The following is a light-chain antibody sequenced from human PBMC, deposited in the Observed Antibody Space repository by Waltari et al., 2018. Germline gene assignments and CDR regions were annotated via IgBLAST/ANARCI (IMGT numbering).Light chain of an antibody. J-gene: IGKJ5*01. CDR1: QSVNSN. Sequence: EIVMTRSPATLSVSPGERATLSCRASQSVNSNLAWYQQKPGQAPRLLIYGASTRATGIPARFSGSGSGTEFTLTISSLQSEDFAIYYCQQYNDWPITFGQGTRLEIK. CDR2: GAS. V-gene: IGKV3-15*01. CDR3: QQYNDWPIT.